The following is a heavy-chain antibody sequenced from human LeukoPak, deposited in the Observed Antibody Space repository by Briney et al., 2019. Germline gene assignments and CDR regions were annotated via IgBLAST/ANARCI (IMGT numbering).Heavy chain of an antibody. CDR3: ARVQGETLPTNAFDI. V-gene: IGHV3-66*01. J-gene: IGHJ3*02. D-gene: IGHD5-12*01. CDR2: IYSGGST. CDR1: GFPVSTNY. Sequence: GGSLRLSCAASGFPVSTNYLSWVRQAPGKGLEWVSVIYSGGSTFYADSVKGRFTISRDNSKNTLYLQMNSLRAEDTAVYYCARVQGETLPTNAFDIWGQGTMVTVSS.